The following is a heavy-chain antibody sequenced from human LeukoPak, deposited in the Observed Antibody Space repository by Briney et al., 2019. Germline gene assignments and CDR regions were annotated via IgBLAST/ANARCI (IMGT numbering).Heavy chain of an antibody. Sequence: RGASVKVSCKASGYTFTSYAMHWARQAPGQRLEWMGWINAGNGNTKYSQKFQGRVTITRDTSASTAYMELSSLRSEDTAVYYCARQGNHYYDSRDDWFDPWGQGTLVTVSS. CDR1: GYTFTSYA. J-gene: IGHJ5*02. V-gene: IGHV1-3*01. CDR2: INAGNGNT. CDR3: ARQGNHYYDSRDDWFDP. D-gene: IGHD3-22*01.